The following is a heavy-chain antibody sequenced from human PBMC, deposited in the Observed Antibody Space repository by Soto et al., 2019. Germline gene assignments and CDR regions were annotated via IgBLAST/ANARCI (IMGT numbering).Heavy chain of an antibody. CDR2: ISGGGGTT. V-gene: IGHV3-23*01. CDR1: GVTFSSYA. D-gene: IGHD6-19*01. Sequence: LRLSCAASGVTFSSYAMSWVRQAPGKGLEWVSAISGGGGTTYYADSVKGRFTISRDNSKNTLYLQMNSLRVEDTAVYYCAKVRLGGWYYFDYWGQGTLVTVSS. J-gene: IGHJ4*02. CDR3: AKVRLGGWYYFDY.